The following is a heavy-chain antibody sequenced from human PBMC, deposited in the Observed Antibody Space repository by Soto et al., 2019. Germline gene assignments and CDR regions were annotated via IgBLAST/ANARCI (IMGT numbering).Heavy chain of an antibody. CDR3: ASGGYSYGYPYGMDV. J-gene: IGHJ6*02. CDR2: INHSGST. CDR1: GGSFSGYY. Sequence: SETLSLTCAVYGGSFSGYYWSWIRQPPGKGLEWFGEINHSGSTNHNPSLKSRVTISVDTSKNQFSLKLSSVTAADTAVYYCASGGYSYGYPYGMDVWGQGTTVTVSS. V-gene: IGHV4-34*01. D-gene: IGHD5-18*01.